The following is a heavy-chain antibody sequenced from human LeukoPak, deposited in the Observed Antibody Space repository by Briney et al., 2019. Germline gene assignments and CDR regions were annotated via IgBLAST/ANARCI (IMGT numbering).Heavy chain of an antibody. V-gene: IGHV3-23*01. Sequence: GGSLRLSCAASGFTSSNYAMNWVRQVPGKGLEWVSGISGTDGTKYDAESVRGRFTVSRDNSKNTLYLQMSSLRAEDTAIYYCAKDRGFTLRDGGMFDSWGQGTLVTVSS. CDR1: GFTSSNYA. CDR3: AKDRGFTLRDGGMFDS. CDR2: ISGTDGTK. J-gene: IGHJ4*02. D-gene: IGHD5-24*01.